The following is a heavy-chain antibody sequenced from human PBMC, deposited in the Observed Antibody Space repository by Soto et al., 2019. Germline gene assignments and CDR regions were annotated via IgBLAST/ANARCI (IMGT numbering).Heavy chain of an antibody. V-gene: IGHV4-34*01. D-gene: IGHD6-19*01. CDR2: INHSGNT. CDR3: ARGVENSSAWPLDY. J-gene: IGHJ4*02. Sequence: SETLALTCAVYGGSFSDYYWNWIRQPPGKGLEWIGEINHSGNTIRNPSLESRVTISVDTSKKQFSLNLQSVSAADTAVYYCARGVENSSAWPLDYWGQGKLVTVSS. CDR1: GGSFSDYY.